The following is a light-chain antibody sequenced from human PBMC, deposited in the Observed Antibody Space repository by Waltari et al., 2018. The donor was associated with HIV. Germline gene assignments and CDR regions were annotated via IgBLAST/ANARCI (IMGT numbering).Light chain of an antibody. CDR3: CSYAGSSTHVV. J-gene: IGLJ2*01. CDR2: DGS. V-gene: IGLV2-23*01. CDR1: SRDVGGYHY. Sequence: QSALTQPASVSGSPGQSITISCTGTSRDVGGYHYVSWYQQHPGKAPKLTIYDGSKRPSGGSNCLPGPKFGNTGSLKIPGLQAEEEADYFCCSYAGSSTHVVIGGGTQLTVL.